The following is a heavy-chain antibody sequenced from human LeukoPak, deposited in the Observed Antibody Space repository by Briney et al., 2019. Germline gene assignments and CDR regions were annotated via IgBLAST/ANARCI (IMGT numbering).Heavy chain of an antibody. CDR1: GFSISAYW. J-gene: IGHJ6*02. D-gene: IGHD2-15*01. CDR3: ARDLVVVGSSFSYGMDV. V-gene: IGHV3-7*01. CDR2: INQDGSDK. Sequence: GGSLRLSCAASGFSISAYWMSWVRQAPGKGLEWVANINQDGSDKYSVDSVKGRFTISRDNAKNSLYLEMNSLRADDTAVYHCARDLVVVGSSFSYGMDVWGQGTTVTVSS.